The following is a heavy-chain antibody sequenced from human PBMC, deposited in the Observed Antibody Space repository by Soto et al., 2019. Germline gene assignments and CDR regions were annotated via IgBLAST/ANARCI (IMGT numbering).Heavy chain of an antibody. V-gene: IGHV1-8*02. CDR1: GYTFTSYA. J-gene: IGHJ6*03. CDR3: ARGDSGYDSTYYYYYYYMDV. Sequence: VASVKVSCKASGYTFTSYAMNWVRQATGQGLERMGWMNPNSGNTGYAQKFQGRVTMTRNTSISTAYMELSSLRSEDTAVYYCARGDSGYDSTYYYYYYYMDVWGKGTTVTVSS. D-gene: IGHD5-12*01. CDR2: MNPNSGNT.